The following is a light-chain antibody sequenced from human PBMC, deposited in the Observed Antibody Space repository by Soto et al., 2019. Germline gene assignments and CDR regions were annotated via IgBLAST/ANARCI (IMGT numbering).Light chain of an antibody. CDR3: QQYGSFSPIT. J-gene: IGKJ4*01. CDR2: DAS. Sequence: DIQMTQSPSILSASVGDSVTITCRASQSVSRWLAWYQQRPGIAPKLLIFDASILQSGVPSRFSGSGSGTEFTLSISRLQTDDFATYYCQQYGSFSPITFGGGTKVDIK. V-gene: IGKV1-5*01. CDR1: QSVSRW.